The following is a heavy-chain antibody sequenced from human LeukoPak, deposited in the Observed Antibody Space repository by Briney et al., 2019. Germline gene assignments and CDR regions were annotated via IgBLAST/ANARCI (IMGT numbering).Heavy chain of an antibody. D-gene: IGHD3-10*01. CDR1: GFTFNKYS. CDR2: ISGTSRTI. V-gene: IGHV3-48*01. J-gene: IGHJ4*02. Sequence: GGSLRLSCVASGFTFNKYSMNWVRQAPGKGLQWLSYISGTSRTIYYADSVKGRSAISRDNARNSIYLQMSSLRVEDTAVYYCAKDGWLESGRTPFYFDSWGQGTLVTVSS. CDR3: AKDGWLESGRTPFYFDS.